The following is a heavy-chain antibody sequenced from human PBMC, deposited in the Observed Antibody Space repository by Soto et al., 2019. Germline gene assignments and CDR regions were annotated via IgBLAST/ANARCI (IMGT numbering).Heavy chain of an antibody. CDR2: FDPEDDET. D-gene: IGHD5-18*01. J-gene: IGHJ4*02. CDR3: ATGCLGYTYGHEGDY. Sequence: ASVKVSCKVSGYSLTELSMHWVRQAPGKGLEWMGGFDPEDDETIYAQKFQGRVTMTEDTSTETAYMELSSLRSEDTAVYFCATGCLGYTYGHEGDYWGQGTLVTVSS. CDR1: GYSLTELS. V-gene: IGHV1-24*01.